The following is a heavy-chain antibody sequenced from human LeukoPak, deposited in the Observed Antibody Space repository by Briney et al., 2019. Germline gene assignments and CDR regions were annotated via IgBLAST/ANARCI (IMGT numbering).Heavy chain of an antibody. CDR1: GFTFSSYA. D-gene: IGHD2-15*01. Sequence: PGGSLRLSCAASGFTFSSYAMHWVRQAPGKGLEWVAVISYDGSNKYYADSVKGRVTISRDSSKNTLYLKMNSLRAEDTAVYYCATGYCSGGRSYSASYYGMDVWGQGTTVTVSS. CDR3: ATGYCSGGRSYSASYYGMDV. J-gene: IGHJ6*02. CDR2: ISYDGSNK. V-gene: IGHV3-30-3*01.